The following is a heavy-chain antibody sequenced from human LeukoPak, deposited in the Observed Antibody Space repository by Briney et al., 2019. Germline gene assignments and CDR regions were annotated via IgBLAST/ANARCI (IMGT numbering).Heavy chain of an antibody. J-gene: IGHJ3*02. D-gene: IGHD3-22*01. V-gene: IGHV1-46*01. CDR3: ARGRNYYDSSGYYYEGDAFDI. Sequence: ASVKVSCKAFGYTFTSNYMHWVRQAPGQGPEWMGVINPSGGSIRYAQKFQGRVTMTRDTSTSTVYMELSSLRSEDTAVYYCARGRNYYDSSGYYYEGDAFDIWGQGTMVTVSS. CDR2: INPSGGSI. CDR1: GYTFTSNY.